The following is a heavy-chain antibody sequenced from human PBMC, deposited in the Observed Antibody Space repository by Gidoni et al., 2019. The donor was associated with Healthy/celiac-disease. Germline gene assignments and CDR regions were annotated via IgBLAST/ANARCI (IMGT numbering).Heavy chain of an antibody. CDR1: GFTFSSYA. J-gene: IGHJ2*01. V-gene: IGHV3-30*04. CDR2: ISYDGSNK. CDR3: AAEEWGDAYWYFDL. Sequence: QVQLVEAGGGVVQPGRSLRLSCAASGFTFSSYAMHWVRQAPGKGLEWVAVISYDGSNKYYADSVKGRFTISRDNSKNTLYLQMNSLRAEDTAVYYCAAEEWGDAYWYFDLWGRGTLVTVSS. D-gene: IGHD3-16*01.